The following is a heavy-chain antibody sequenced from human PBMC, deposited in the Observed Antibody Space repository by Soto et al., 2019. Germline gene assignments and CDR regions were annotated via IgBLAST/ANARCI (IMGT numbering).Heavy chain of an antibody. CDR2: IYYSGST. CDR1: GGSISSGDYY. V-gene: IGHV4-30-4*01. J-gene: IGHJ4*02. Sequence: SETLSLTCTVSGGSISSGDYYVSWIRQPPGKGLEWIGYIYYSGSTYYNPSLKSRVTISVDTSKNQFSLKLSSVTAADTAVYYCAKELHTSSGWSQVIYWGQGTQVTVSS. CDR3: AKELHTSSGWSQVIY. D-gene: IGHD6-19*01.